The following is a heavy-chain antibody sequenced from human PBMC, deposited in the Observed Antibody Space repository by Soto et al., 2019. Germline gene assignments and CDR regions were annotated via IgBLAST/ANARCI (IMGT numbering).Heavy chain of an antibody. CDR3: ARSFVVQLASYYYGMDV. D-gene: IGHD2-21*01. J-gene: IGHJ6*01. V-gene: IGHV1-69*01. Sequence: VKVSCKASGGTFSSYAISWVRQAPGQGLEWMGGIIPIFGTANYAQKFQGRVTITADESTSTAYMELSSLRSEDTAVYYCARSFVVQLASYYYGMDVWGQGTTVTVSS. CDR1: GGTFSSYA. CDR2: IIPIFGTA.